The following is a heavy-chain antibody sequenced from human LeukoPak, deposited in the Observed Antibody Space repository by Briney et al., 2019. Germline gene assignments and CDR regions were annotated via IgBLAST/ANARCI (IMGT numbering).Heavy chain of an antibody. CDR3: ARVVGSSWYYSDY. Sequence: PSETLSLTCAVSGYSISSGYYWGWIRQPPGKGLEWIGSIYHSGSTYYNPSLKSRVTISVDTSKNQFSLRLSSVTAADTAVYYCARVVGSSWYYSDYWGQGTLVTVSS. V-gene: IGHV4-38-2*01. CDR1: GYSISSGYY. J-gene: IGHJ4*02. D-gene: IGHD6-13*01. CDR2: IYHSGST.